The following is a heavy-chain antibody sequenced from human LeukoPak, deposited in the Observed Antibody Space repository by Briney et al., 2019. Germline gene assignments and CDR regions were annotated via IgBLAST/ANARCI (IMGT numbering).Heavy chain of an antibody. CDR1: GYTFTGYY. D-gene: IGHD3-3*01. J-gene: IGHJ4*02. Sequence: GASVKVPCKASGYTFTGYYMHWVRQAPGQGLEWMGWINPNSGGTNYAQKFQGRVTMTRDTSISTAYMELSRLRSDDTAVYYCARALTIFGVVNVVGYWGQGTLVTVSS. V-gene: IGHV1-2*02. CDR3: ARALTIFGVVNVVGY. CDR2: INPNSGGT.